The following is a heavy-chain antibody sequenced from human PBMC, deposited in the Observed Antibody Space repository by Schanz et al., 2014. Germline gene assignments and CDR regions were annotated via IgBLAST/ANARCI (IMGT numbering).Heavy chain of an antibody. D-gene: IGHD2-2*01. CDR3: AKDSTHIDIVLVPTAIDY. J-gene: IGHJ4*02. Sequence: VQLVESGGGLVQPGRSLRLSCAASGFTFSSYGMHWVRQAPGKGLEWVAAMSYDGSIKYYGDSVKGRFTISRDNSKNTLYLHMNTLRSEDTAVYYCAKDSTHIDIVLVPTAIDYWGQGTLXTVSS. CDR1: GFTFSSYG. V-gene: IGHV3-30*18. CDR2: MSYDGSIK.